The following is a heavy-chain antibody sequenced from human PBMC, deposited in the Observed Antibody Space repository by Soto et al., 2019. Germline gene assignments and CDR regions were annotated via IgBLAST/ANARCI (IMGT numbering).Heavy chain of an antibody. CDR1: GGSISSSSYY. J-gene: IGHJ6*02. Sequence: SETLSLTCTVSGGSISSSSYYWGWIRQPPGKGLEWIGSIYYSGSTYYNPSLKSRVTISVDTSKNQFSLKLSSVTAADTAVYYCARQYYYGSGSYLTYYRGYYYYYYGMDVWGQGTTVTVSS. CDR2: IYYSGST. V-gene: IGHV4-39*01. D-gene: IGHD3-10*01. CDR3: ARQYYYGSGSYLTYYRGYYYYYYGMDV.